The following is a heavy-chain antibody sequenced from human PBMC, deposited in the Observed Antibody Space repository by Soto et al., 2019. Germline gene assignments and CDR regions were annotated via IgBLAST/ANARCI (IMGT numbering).Heavy chain of an antibody. CDR3: AKDLPLDIVVVVAATLFDY. CDR1: GFTFSSYA. D-gene: IGHD2-15*01. Sequence: GGSLRLSCAASGFTFSSYAMSWVRQAPGKGLEWVSAISGSGGSTYYADSVKGRFTISRDNSKNTLYLQMNSLRAEDTAVYYCAKDLPLDIVVVVAATLFDYWGQGTLVTVSS. J-gene: IGHJ4*02. CDR2: ISGSGGST. V-gene: IGHV3-23*01.